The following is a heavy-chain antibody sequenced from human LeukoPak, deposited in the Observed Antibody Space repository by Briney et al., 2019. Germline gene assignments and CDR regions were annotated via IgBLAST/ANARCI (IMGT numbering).Heavy chain of an antibody. CDR2: ISGSGSPT. D-gene: IGHD3-10*01. Sequence: GRSLRLSCAASGFTFSAYEMNWVRQAPGMGLEWVSYISGSGSPTFYADSVKGRFTISRDNAKNSLYLQMNSLRAEDTAVYYCARDLRVTMNGGAAHWDQGTLVSVSS. V-gene: IGHV3-48*03. CDR1: GFTFSAYE. CDR3: ARDLRVTMNGGAAH. J-gene: IGHJ4*02.